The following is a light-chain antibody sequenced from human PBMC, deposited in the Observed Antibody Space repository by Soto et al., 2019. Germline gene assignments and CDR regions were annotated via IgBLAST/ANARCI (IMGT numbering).Light chain of an antibody. Sequence: QAVVTQSPSASASLGASVKLTCTLSSGHTSYAIAWHQQQPETGPRYLMKLNSDGSHFKGDGIPDRFSGSSSGAERYLTISSLHSEDEADYYCQTWGTGTVVFGGGTEVTVL. CDR2: LNSDGSH. J-gene: IGLJ2*01. V-gene: IGLV4-69*01. CDR3: QTWGTGTVV. CDR1: SGHTSYA.